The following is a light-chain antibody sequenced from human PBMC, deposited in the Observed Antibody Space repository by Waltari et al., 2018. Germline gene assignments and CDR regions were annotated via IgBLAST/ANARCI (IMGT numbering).Light chain of an antibody. J-gene: IGLJ3*02. CDR1: HSDIGVHNY. V-gene: IGLV2-14*03. Sequence: QSALTQPASVSGSPGQSTTISCTGTHSDIGVHNYVSWYQQHPGKAPKLILYGVSKRPSGVSNRFSGSKADNTASLTISGVQAGDEADYYCSSYTTRDTWLFGGGTKVTVL. CDR2: GVS. CDR3: SSYTTRDTWL.